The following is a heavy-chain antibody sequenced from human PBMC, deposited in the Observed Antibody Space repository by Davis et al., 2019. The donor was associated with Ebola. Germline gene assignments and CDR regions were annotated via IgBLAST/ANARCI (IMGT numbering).Heavy chain of an antibody. Sequence: GESLKISCAASGFTFSSYAMSWVRQAPGKGLEWVSTILGSGYSTYYAESVKGRFTMSRDNSKNTLDLQMNSLRVEDTAVYYCAKGGGRSYGDAFDIWGQGTMVTVSS. CDR2: ILGSGYST. CDR3: AKGGGRSYGDAFDI. J-gene: IGHJ3*02. CDR1: GFTFSSYA. V-gene: IGHV3-23*01. D-gene: IGHD5-18*01.